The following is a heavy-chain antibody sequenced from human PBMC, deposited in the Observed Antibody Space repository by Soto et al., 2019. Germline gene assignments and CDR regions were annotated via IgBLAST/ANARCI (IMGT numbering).Heavy chain of an antibody. Sequence: SETLSLTCAVYGGSFSGYYWSWIRQPPGKGLEWIGEINHSGSTNYNPSLKSRVTISVDTSKNQFSLKLSSVTAADTAVYYCARGRAVTTIIDYWGQGTLVTVSS. V-gene: IGHV4-34*01. CDR3: ARGRAVTTIIDY. J-gene: IGHJ4*02. CDR2: INHSGST. CDR1: GGSFSGYY. D-gene: IGHD5-12*01.